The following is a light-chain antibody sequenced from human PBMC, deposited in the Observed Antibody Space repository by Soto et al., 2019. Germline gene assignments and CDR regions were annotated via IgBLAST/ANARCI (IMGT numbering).Light chain of an antibody. Sequence: QSVLTQPPSVSGAPGQRITISCTGSSANIGAGYDVHWYRQLPGTAPKLLIFADTKRPSGVPDRFSGSKSGTSASLAITGLQAEDEADYYCQSYDSSLSGLYVFXTGTKLTVL. CDR1: SANIGAGYD. J-gene: IGLJ1*01. V-gene: IGLV1-40*01. CDR3: QSYDSSLSGLYV. CDR2: ADT.